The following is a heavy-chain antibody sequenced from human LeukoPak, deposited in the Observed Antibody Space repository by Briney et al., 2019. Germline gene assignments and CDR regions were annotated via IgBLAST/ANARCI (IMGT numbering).Heavy chain of an antibody. J-gene: IGHJ4*02. V-gene: IGHV1-18*01. D-gene: IGHD1-26*01. CDR1: GYTFTSYA. CDR3: ARNIVGATGIAGTQRASFDY. Sequence: GASVKVSCKASGYTFTSYAMNWVRQAPGKGLEWMGGFDPEDGETIYAQKFQGRVTMTTDTSTSTAYMELRSLRSDDTAVYYCARNIVGATGIAGTQRASFDYWGQGTLVTVSS. CDR2: FDPEDGET.